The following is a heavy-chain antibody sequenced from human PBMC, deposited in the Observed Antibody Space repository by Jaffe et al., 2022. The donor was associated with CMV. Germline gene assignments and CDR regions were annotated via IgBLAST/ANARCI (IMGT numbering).Heavy chain of an antibody. CDR1: GGSISSSSYY. CDR3: ASWRPTIFGVVTSLGFDP. Sequence: QLQLQESGPGLVKPSETLSLTCTVSGGSISSSSYYWGWIRQPPGKGLEWIGSIYYSGSTYYNPSLKSRVTISVDTSKNQFSLKLSSVTAADTAVYYCASWRPTIFGVVTSLGFDPWGQGTLVTVSS. J-gene: IGHJ5*02. CDR2: IYYSGST. V-gene: IGHV4-39*01. D-gene: IGHD3-3*01.